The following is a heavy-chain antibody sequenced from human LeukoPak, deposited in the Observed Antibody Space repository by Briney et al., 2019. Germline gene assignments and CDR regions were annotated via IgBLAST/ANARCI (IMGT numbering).Heavy chain of an antibody. CDR1: GFAFTSYN. Sequence: GGSLRLSCAASGFAFTSYNMNWVRQAPGKGLEWVSYISSSGRTIYYADSVKGRFTISRDNAKNSLYLQMNSLRAEDTAVYYCARGGPWLMWGQGTLVTVSS. D-gene: IGHD3-16*01. J-gene: IGHJ4*02. V-gene: IGHV3-48*04. CDR2: ISSSGRTI. CDR3: ARGGPWLM.